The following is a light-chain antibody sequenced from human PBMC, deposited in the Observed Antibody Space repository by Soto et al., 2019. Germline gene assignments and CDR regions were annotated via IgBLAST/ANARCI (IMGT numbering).Light chain of an antibody. Sequence: EVVMTQSPATLSMSPGETATLSCRASHSLYGYFALYQQKPEEAPRLVMYGTSTRAPGVPAMFSGSWSGTEFTPTVSNLHSEDFAIYYCQQYNHWPWTFGQGTKVDIK. J-gene: IGKJ1*01. CDR1: HSLYGY. CDR3: QQYNHWPWT. CDR2: GTS. V-gene: IGKV3-15*01.